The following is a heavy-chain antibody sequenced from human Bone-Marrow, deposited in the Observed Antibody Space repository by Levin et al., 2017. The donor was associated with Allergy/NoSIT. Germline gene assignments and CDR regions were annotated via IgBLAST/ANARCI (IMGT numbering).Heavy chain of an antibody. Sequence: PGGALRLSCAASGFTFSSYSMNWVRQAPGKGLEWVSSISSSSSYIYYADSVKGRFTISRDNAKNSLYLQMNSLRAEDTAVYYCARGPVQLWLRLDYWGQGTLVTVSS. V-gene: IGHV3-21*01. CDR1: GFTFSSYS. J-gene: IGHJ4*02. D-gene: IGHD5-18*01. CDR2: ISSSSSYI. CDR3: ARGPVQLWLRLDY.